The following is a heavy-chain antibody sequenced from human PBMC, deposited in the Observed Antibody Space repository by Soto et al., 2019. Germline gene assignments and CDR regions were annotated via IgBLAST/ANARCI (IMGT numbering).Heavy chain of an antibody. CDR2: IYYSGAT. CDR1: GGSISGSSYY. V-gene: IGHV4-39*01. Sequence: SETLSLTCTVSGGSISGSSYYWGWIRQPPGKGLEWIGNIYYSGATYYNPSLKSRVTISVDTSKNQFSLKLSSVTAADTAVYYCATTGYSSGWYEGGIDYWGQGTLVTVSS. J-gene: IGHJ4*02. D-gene: IGHD6-19*01. CDR3: ATTGYSSGWYEGGIDY.